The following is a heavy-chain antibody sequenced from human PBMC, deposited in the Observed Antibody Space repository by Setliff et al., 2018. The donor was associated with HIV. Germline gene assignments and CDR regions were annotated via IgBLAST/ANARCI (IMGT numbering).Heavy chain of an antibody. D-gene: IGHD6-6*01. CDR2: INEDGNKK. J-gene: IGHJ4*02. CDR3: ARGHYSSSSG. CDR1: GFTFSSYW. Sequence: GGSLRLSCAASGFTFSSYWMGWVRQAPGKGLEWIANINEDGNKKYHAGSVWGRFTISRDNAKNSVFLQMNSLRVEDTAVYYCARGHYSSSSGWGQGTLVTVS. V-gene: IGHV3-7*03.